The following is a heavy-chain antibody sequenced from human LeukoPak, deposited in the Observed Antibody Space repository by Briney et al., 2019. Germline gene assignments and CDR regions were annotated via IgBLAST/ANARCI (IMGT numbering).Heavy chain of an antibody. CDR2: ISHRSGYI. V-gene: IGHV3-21*01. Sequence: GGSLRLSCAASGITFSSYSMNWVRQAPGKGLEWVSSISHRSGYIYYADSVKGRFTISRDNAKNSLYLQMDSLRAEDTAVYYCARSPLEYCSGGSCYHGAHYFDYWGQGTLVTVSS. CDR1: GITFSSYS. J-gene: IGHJ4*02. D-gene: IGHD2-15*01. CDR3: ARSPLEYCSGGSCYHGAHYFDY.